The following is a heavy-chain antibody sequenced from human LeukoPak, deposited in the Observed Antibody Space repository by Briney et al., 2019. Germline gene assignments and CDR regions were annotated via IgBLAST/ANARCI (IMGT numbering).Heavy chain of an antibody. D-gene: IGHD6-19*01. CDR1: GLTFSSYS. V-gene: IGHV3-21*01. Sequence: GGSLRLSCAASGLTFSSYSMNWVRQAPGKGLEWVSSISSGSSYIYYADSVKGRFTISRDNAKNSLYLQMNSLRAEDTAVYYCASGQPKGSIAVAGEKYYMDVWGKGTTVTVSS. J-gene: IGHJ6*03. CDR2: ISSGSSYI. CDR3: ASGQPKGSIAVAGEKYYMDV.